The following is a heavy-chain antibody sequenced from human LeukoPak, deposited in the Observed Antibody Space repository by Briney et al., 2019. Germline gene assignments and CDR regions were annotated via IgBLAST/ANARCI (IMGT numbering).Heavy chain of an antibody. J-gene: IGHJ4*02. Sequence: PGGSLRLSCAASGFTFSRHWMTWVCQAPGKGLEWVANIKHDGSEKNYVDSVKGRFTISRDNANNSLYLQMNSLRAEDTAVYYCATPLDYYDRSDSHQGGDWGQGTLVTVSS. CDR2: IKHDGSEK. D-gene: IGHD3-22*01. V-gene: IGHV3-7*03. CDR1: GFTFSRHW. CDR3: ATPLDYYDRSDSHQGGD.